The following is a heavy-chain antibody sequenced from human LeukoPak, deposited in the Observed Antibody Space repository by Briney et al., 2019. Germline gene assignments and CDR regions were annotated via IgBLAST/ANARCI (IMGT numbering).Heavy chain of an antibody. D-gene: IGHD2-15*01. Sequence: GGSLRLSCAASGFPFSGCAMHWVRQASGKGLEWVGHIETNAKKYATAYSASVKGRFIISRHESKNTAYLQMNSLNTDDTAVYYCTRDGGSWSHLDSWGQGTLVTVSS. CDR2: IETNAKKYAT. CDR1: GFPFSGCA. J-gene: IGHJ4*02. CDR3: TRDGGSWSHLDS. V-gene: IGHV3-73*01.